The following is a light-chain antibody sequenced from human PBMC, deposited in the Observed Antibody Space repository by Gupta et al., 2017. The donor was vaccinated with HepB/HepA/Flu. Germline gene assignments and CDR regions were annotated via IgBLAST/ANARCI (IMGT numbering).Light chain of an antibody. Sequence: EIVLTQSPGTVSLSPGDRATLSCRASQSVANNYLAWYQQKPGQAPRLLIYGTSSRATGIPDRFSGSGSGTDFTLTISRLEPEDFAVYYCQQYGSAPRYTFGQGTKVEIK. V-gene: IGKV3-20*01. CDR3: QQYGSAPRYT. J-gene: IGKJ2*01. CDR1: QSVANNY. CDR2: GTS.